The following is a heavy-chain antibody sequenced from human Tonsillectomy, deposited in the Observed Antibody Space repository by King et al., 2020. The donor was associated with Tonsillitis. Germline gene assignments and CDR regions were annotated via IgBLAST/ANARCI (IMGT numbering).Heavy chain of an antibody. CDR2: ISYDGSNK. J-gene: IGHJ4*02. CDR3: ATGVAGDYAEIFDY. V-gene: IGHV3-30-3*01. Sequence: VQLVESGGGVVQPGRSLRLSCAASGFTFSSYAMHWVRQAPGKGLDWVAVISYDGSNKYYADSVKGRFTISRDNSKNTLYLQMKSLGAEDTAVYYCATGVAGDYAEIFDYWGQGTLVTVSS. D-gene: IGHD4-17*01. CDR1: GFTFSSYA.